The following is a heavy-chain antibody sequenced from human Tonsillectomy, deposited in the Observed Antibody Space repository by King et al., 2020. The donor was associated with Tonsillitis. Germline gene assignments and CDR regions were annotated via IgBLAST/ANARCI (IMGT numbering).Heavy chain of an antibody. CDR2: IYSGGST. V-gene: IGHV3-66*01. Sequence: VQLVESGGGLVQPGGSLRLSCAGSGFTFSSNYMSWVLQAPGKGLEWVSVIYSGGSTFYADSVKGRFSISRDNSKTTLYLQMNSLRAEDTAVYYCARDETGPLGWYNYWGQGTLVTVSS. CDR3: ARDETGPLGWYNY. CDR1: GFTFSSNY. J-gene: IGHJ4*02. D-gene: IGHD6-19*01.